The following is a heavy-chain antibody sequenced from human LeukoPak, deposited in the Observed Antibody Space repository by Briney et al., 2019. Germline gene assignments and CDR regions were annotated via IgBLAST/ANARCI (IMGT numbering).Heavy chain of an antibody. D-gene: IGHD2-2*01. CDR2: ISYDGSNK. CDR1: GFTFSSYA. J-gene: IGHJ4*02. Sequence: GGSLRLSCAASGFTFSSYAMHWVRQAPGKGLEWVAVISYDGSNKYYADSVKGRFTISRDNSKNTLYLQMNSLRAEDTAVYYCAREGVHCSSTSCYLASFDYWGQGTLVTVSS. V-gene: IGHV3-30-3*01. CDR3: AREGVHCSSTSCYLASFDY.